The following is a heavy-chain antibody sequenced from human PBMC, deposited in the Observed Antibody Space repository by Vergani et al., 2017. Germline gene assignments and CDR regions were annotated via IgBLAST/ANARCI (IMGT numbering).Heavy chain of an antibody. J-gene: IGHJ4*02. Sequence: EVKVVESGGGLIKPGGSLRLSCVVSGITFKNAWINWVRQAPGKGLAWIGRIRSKNDGVTADYAAPLKGRFTISRDDSKDSAFLLVNNLKTEDTAVYFCYTDYQDYWGQGTLVTVSS. V-gene: IGHV3-15*01. D-gene: IGHD4-11*01. CDR3: YTDYQDY. CDR2: IRSKNDGVTA. CDR1: GITFKNAW.